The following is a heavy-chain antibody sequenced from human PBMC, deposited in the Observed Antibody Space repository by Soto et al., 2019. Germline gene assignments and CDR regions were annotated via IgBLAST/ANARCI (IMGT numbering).Heavy chain of an antibody. V-gene: IGHV1-69*13. CDR2: IIPIFGTA. D-gene: IGHD3-10*01. CDR3: ARDWGYYYGSGPYYYYGTDV. Sequence: SVKVSCKASGGTFSSYAISWVRQAPGQGLEWMGGIIPIFGTANYAQKFQGRVTITADESTSTAYMELSSLRSEDTAVYYCARDWGYYYGSGPYYYYGTDVWGQGTTVTVSS. J-gene: IGHJ6*02. CDR1: GGTFSSYA.